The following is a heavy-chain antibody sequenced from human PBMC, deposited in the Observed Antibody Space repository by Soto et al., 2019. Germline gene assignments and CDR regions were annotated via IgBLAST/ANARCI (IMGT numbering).Heavy chain of an antibody. Sequence: GGSLRLSCAASGFTVSSTYMTWVRQAPGKGLEWVSVIYGGLTTSYADSVKGRFTISRDNSKNTVFLQMNSLRGEDTAVYYCARDRIEAAGTPRFNYYYGMDVWGQGTTVTAP. J-gene: IGHJ6*02. CDR3: ARDRIEAAGTPRFNYYYGMDV. V-gene: IGHV3-53*01. CDR1: GFTVSSTY. CDR2: IYGGLTT. D-gene: IGHD6-13*01.